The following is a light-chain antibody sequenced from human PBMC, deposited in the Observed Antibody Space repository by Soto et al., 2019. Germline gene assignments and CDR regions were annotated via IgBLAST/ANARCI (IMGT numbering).Light chain of an antibody. Sequence: EIVLTQSPGTLSLSPGERATLSCRASQGVSSNYLAWYQQNSGQAPRLLLDGTSSRATGIPERVSGSGSGTDFTLTILRLEPEDVAVYYWQHYGSSRTFGQGTKVDIK. CDR1: QGVSSNY. CDR3: QHYGSSRT. J-gene: IGKJ1*01. V-gene: IGKV3-20*01. CDR2: GTS.